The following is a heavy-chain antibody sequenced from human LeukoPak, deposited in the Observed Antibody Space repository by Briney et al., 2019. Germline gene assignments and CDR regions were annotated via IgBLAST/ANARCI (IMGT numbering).Heavy chain of an antibody. Sequence: SETLSLTCTVSGGSISSYYWSWIRQPPGKGLEWIGYIYYSGSTNYNPSLKSRVTISVDTSKNQFSLKLSSVTAADTAVYYCAKLLWVGDVVLGAVDPWGQGTLVTVSS. V-gene: IGHV4-59*01. CDR2: IYYSGST. J-gene: IGHJ5*02. CDR1: GGSISSYY. CDR3: AKLLWVGDVVLGAVDP. D-gene: IGHD3-10*01.